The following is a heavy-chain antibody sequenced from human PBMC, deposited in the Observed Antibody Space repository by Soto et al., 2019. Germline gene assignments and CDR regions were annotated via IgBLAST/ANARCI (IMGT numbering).Heavy chain of an antibody. CDR3: ARGVGVPAATDYYGMDV. Sequence: SETLSLTCAVSGGSISSGGYSWSWIRQPPGKGLEWIGYIYDSGSTYYNPSLKSRITISVDRSKNQFSLNLSSVTAADTAVYYCARGVGVPAATDYYGMDVWGQGTSLTVSS. J-gene: IGHJ6*02. V-gene: IGHV4-30-2*01. CDR2: IYDSGST. D-gene: IGHD2-2*01. CDR1: GGSISSGGYS.